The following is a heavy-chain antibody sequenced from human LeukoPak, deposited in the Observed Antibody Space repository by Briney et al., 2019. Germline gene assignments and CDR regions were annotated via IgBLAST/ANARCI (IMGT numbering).Heavy chain of an antibody. CDR2: IYSGGST. V-gene: IGHV3-66*01. CDR3: ASACSGGSCYDFDY. Sequence: GGSLRLSCADSGFTVSSNYMRWVRQAPGKGLEWVSVIYSGGSTHYADSVKGRFTISRDNARNTLYLQMNSLRAEDTAVYYCASACSGGSCYDFDYWGQGTLVTVSS. D-gene: IGHD2-15*01. J-gene: IGHJ4*02. CDR1: GFTVSSNY.